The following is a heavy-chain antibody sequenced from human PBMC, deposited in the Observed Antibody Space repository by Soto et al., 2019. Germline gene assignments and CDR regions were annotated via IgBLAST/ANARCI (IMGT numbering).Heavy chain of an antibody. CDR1: GGSISGYY. V-gene: IGHV4-59*08. Sequence: PSETLSLTCTVSGGSISGYYWSWIRQPPGKRLEWIGYIYYTGSTNYNPSLRSRVTISIDTSKNQFSLKLSSVTAADTAVYYCARGSCSGGSCYPNWFDPCGQGTLVTVSS. D-gene: IGHD2-15*01. CDR3: ARGSCSGGSCYPNWFDP. J-gene: IGHJ5*02. CDR2: IYYTGST.